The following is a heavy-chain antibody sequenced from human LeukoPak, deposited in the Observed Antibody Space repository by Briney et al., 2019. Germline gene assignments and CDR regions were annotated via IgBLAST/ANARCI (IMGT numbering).Heavy chain of an antibody. D-gene: IGHD2-21*02. J-gene: IGHJ6*03. Sequence: ASVKVSCKASGYTFTSYGISWVRQAPGQGLEWMGWISAYNGNTNYAQKFQGRVTMTTDTSTSTAYMELRSLRSDDTAVYYCARTQDVTYYYYYMDVWGKGTTLTVSS. V-gene: IGHV1-18*01. CDR2: ISAYNGNT. CDR3: ARTQDVTYYYYYMDV. CDR1: GYTFTSYG.